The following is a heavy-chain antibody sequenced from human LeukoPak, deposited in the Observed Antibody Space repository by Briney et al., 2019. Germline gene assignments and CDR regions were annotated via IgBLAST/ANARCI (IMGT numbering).Heavy chain of an antibody. CDR1: GFTFSSYS. D-gene: IGHD1-26*01. V-gene: IGHV3-48*01. CDR3: ARSPSGSWRDAFDI. CDR2: ISSSSSTI. J-gene: IGHJ3*02. Sequence: GGSLRLSCAASGFTFSSYSMNWVRQAPGKGREWVSYISSSSSTIYYADSVKGRFTISRDNAKNSLYLQMNSLRAEDNAVYYCARSPSGSWRDAFDIWGQGTMVTVSS.